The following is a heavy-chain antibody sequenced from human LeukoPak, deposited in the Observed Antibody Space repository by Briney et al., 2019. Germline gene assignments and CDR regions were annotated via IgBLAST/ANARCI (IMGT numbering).Heavy chain of an antibody. CDR1: GFTFSSYS. J-gene: IGHJ4*02. Sequence: GGSLRLPRVASGFTFSSYSMNWVRQPPGKGPEWVSYISSDDTTIYYADSVKGRFTISRDNSKNTLYLQMNSLRAEDTAVYYCAKVGIVVVITYPDHWGQGTLVTVSS. CDR2: ISSDDTTI. D-gene: IGHD3-22*01. CDR3: AKVGIVVVITYPDH. V-gene: IGHV3-48*01.